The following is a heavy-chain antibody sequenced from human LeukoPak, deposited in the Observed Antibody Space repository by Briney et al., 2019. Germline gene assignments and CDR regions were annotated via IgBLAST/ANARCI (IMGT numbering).Heavy chain of an antibody. V-gene: IGHV3-7*01. CDR1: GFTFSSYA. D-gene: IGHD6-19*01. J-gene: IGHJ5*02. CDR3: AREGGSGWYSGWFDP. Sequence: PGGSLRLSCAASGFTFSSYAMSWVRQAPGKGLEWVANINLHGSEKRYGDSVKGRFTISRDNAKNSLYLQMNSLRPEDTAIYYCAREGGSGWYSGWFDPWGQGTLVTVSS. CDR2: INLHGSEK.